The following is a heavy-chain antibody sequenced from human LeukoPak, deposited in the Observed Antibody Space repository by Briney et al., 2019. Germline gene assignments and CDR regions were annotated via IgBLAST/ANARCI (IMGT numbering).Heavy chain of an antibody. D-gene: IGHD4-17*01. CDR2: IKQDGSEK. CDR3: ARAERFFGDYYYYYYMDV. V-gene: IGHV3-7*01. CDR1: GFTFSSYW. Sequence: GGSLRLSCAASGFTFSSYWMSWVRQAPGKGLEWVANIKQDGSEKYYVDSVKGRFTISRDNAKNSLYLQMSSLRAEDTAVYYCARAERFFGDYYYYYYMDVWGKGTTVTVSS. J-gene: IGHJ6*03.